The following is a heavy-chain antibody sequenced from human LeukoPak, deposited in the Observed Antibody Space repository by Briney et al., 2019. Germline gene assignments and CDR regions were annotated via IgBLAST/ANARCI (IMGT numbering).Heavy chain of an antibody. CDR1: GGSISNNY. V-gene: IGHV4-59*01. CDR2: FNNGGDI. J-gene: IGHJ4*02. D-gene: IGHD3-22*01. Sequence: PSETLSLTCTVSGGSISNNYWSWIRQPPGKAREWVGNFNNGGDINYSPSLKSRVAIRRDTSENQFSLHLTSVTAADTALYYCARTNYYFDSYGYPSSYYLDSWGQGILVTVSS. CDR3: ARTNYYFDSYGYPSSYYLDS.